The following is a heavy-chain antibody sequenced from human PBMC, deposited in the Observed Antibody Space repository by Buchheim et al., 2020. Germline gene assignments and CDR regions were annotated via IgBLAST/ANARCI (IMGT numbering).Heavy chain of an antibody. J-gene: IGHJ4*02. D-gene: IGHD3-22*01. Sequence: QAQLVQSGAEVKQPGASVKVSCKASGYTFTSYGITWVRQAPGQGLEWMGLISAYNGNTNYGQKLQGRVTMTADTSTSTAYMKLRSLSSDGTAVFYCVRASDTTGYYRLWGQGTL. CDR1: GYTFTSYG. V-gene: IGHV1-18*01. CDR2: ISAYNGNT. CDR3: VRASDTTGYYRL.